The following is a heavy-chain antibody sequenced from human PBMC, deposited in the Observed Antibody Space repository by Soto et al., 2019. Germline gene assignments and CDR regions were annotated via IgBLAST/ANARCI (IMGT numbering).Heavy chain of an antibody. J-gene: IGHJ2*01. CDR3: DGDHRDLHSFPTRRSSDL. CDR2: IYYSGST. V-gene: IGHV4-59*08. CDR1: GGSISSYY. Sequence: SETLSLTCTVSGGSISSYYWSWIRQPPGKGLEWIGYIYYSGSTNYNPSLKSRVTISVDTSKNQFPLKLSSVTAADTAVFYCDGDHRDLHSFPTRRSSDL. D-gene: IGHD4-4*01.